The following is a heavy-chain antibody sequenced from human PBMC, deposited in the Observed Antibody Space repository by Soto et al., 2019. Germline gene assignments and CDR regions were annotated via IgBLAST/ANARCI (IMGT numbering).Heavy chain of an antibody. J-gene: IGHJ1*01. CDR3: AGPLPPNPAEYFQH. CDR2: INPSGGST. Sequence: ASVKVSCKASGYTFTRYYMHWVRQAPGQGLEWMGMINPSGGSTTYAQNLQGRVTVTRDTSTSTVYLELSNLRSEETAVYYSAGPLPPNPAEYFQHWGQATLVTVSS. V-gene: IGHV1-46*03. CDR1: GYTFTRYY.